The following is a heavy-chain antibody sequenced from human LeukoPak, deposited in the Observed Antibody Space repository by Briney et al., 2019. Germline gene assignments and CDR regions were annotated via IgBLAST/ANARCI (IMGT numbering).Heavy chain of an antibody. CDR2: IYVGDSDT. J-gene: IGHJ4*02. CDR3: VRGASEIGTYNILTGYYYDYFDS. D-gene: IGHD3-9*01. CDR1: GYRFSSYW. V-gene: IGHV5-51*01. Sequence: GESLKISCKASGYRFSSYWIGWVRQTAGKGLEWMGSIYVGDSDTKYSPSFQGQVTISVDESITIAYLQWSSPKASDTAAYYCVRGASEIGTYNILTGYYYDYFDSWGQGTLVTVSS.